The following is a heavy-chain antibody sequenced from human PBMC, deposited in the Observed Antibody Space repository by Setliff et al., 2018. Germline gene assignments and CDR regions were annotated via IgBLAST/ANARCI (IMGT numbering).Heavy chain of an antibody. CDR3: ARGPSPTVTPSRLIYFYHMDV. V-gene: IGHV1-69*10. J-gene: IGHJ6*03. CDR2: IIPVLGMT. D-gene: IGHD4-17*01. CDR1: GDPFNAYG. Sequence: VASVKVSCKASGDPFNAYGVSWVRQAPGQGLEWMGAIIPVLGMTDYAQKSQGRLTITADQSTTTVYMELSSLRFDDTALYYCARGPSPTVTPSRLIYFYHMDVWGTGTTVTVSS.